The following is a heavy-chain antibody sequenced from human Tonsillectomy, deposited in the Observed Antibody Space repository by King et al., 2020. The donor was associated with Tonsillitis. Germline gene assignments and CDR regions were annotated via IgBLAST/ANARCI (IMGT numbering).Heavy chain of an antibody. CDR1: GGSISSGGYS. CDR3: ARVRPYCGGDCYSFDY. CDR2: IYHSGST. V-gene: IGHV4-30-2*01. Sequence: QLQESGSGLVKPSQTLSLTCAVSGGSISSGGYSWSWIWQPPGKGLEWIGYIYHSGSTYYNSSLKSRVTISVDRSKNQFSLKLNSVTAADTAVYYCARVRPYCGGDCYSFDYWGQGTLVTVSS. J-gene: IGHJ4*02. D-gene: IGHD2-21*02.